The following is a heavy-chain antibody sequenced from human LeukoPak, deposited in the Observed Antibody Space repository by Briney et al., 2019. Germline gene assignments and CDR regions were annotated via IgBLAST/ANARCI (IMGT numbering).Heavy chain of an antibody. Sequence: GASVKVSCKASGYTFTGYYMHWVRQAPGQGLEWMGWINPNSGGTNYAQKFQGRVTMTRDTSTSTAYMELRSLRSDDTAVYYCARLSGYGWYFDLWGRGTLVTVSS. J-gene: IGHJ2*01. CDR1: GYTFTGYY. CDR3: ARLSGYGWYFDL. CDR2: INPNSGGT. V-gene: IGHV1-2*02. D-gene: IGHD3-3*01.